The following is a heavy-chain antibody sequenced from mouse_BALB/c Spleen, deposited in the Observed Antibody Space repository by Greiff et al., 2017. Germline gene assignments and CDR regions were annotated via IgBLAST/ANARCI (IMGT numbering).Heavy chain of an antibody. CDR3: ARFREDY. D-gene: IGHD3-1*01. V-gene: IGHV1-54*01. CDR1: GYAFTNYL. Sequence: VKLMESGAELVRPGTSVKVSCKASGYAFTNYLIEWVKQRPGQGLEWIGVINPGSGGTNYNEKFKGKATLTADKSSSTAYMQLSSLTSDDSAVYFCARFREDYWGQGTSVTVSS. J-gene: IGHJ4*01. CDR2: INPGSGGT.